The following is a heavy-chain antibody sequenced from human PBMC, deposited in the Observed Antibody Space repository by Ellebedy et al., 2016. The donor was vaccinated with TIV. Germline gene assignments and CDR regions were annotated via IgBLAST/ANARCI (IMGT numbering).Heavy chain of an antibody. CDR1: GGSISSSNW. J-gene: IGHJ6*02. CDR3: ARGSAMIPNYYYGMDV. Sequence: MPSETLSLTCAVSGGSISSSNWWSWVRQPPGKGLEWIGEIYHSGSTNYNPSLKSRVTISVEKSKNQFSLKLSSVTAADTAVYYCARGSAMIPNYYYGMDVWGQGTTVTVSS. D-gene: IGHD3-22*01. CDR2: IYHSGST. V-gene: IGHV4-4*02.